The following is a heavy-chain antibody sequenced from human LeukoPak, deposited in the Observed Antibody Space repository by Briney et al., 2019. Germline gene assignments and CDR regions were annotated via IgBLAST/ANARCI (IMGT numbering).Heavy chain of an antibody. CDR2: ISYDESNR. CDR3: ARDRSANSRVYYFDY. V-gene: IGHV3-30-3*01. D-gene: IGHD4/OR15-4a*01. CDR1: GFTFSAYA. J-gene: IGHJ4*02. Sequence: GGSLRLSCEASGFTFSAYAMTWVRQAPGKGLEWVAIISYDESNRYYADSVKGRFTISRDNSKNTLFLQMNSLRAEDTAVYYCARDRSANSRVYYFDYWGQGTLVTVSS.